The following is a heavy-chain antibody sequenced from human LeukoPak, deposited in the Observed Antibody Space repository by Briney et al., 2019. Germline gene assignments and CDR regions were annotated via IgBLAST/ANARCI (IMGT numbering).Heavy chain of an antibody. Sequence: ASVKVSCKASGYTFTSYGISWVRQAPGQGLEWMGWITPHNGNTNYAQKYQGRVTMTTDTSTSTAYMELRSLRSDDTAVYYCARTIVQTYYYGSGSAPTFDYWGQGTLVTVSS. V-gene: IGHV1-18*01. CDR3: ARTIVQTYYYGSGSAPTFDY. J-gene: IGHJ4*02. CDR2: ITPHNGNT. CDR1: GYTFTSYG. D-gene: IGHD3-10*01.